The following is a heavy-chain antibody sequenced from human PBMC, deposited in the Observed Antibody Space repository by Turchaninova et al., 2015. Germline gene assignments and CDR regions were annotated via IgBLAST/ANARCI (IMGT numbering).Heavy chain of an antibody. D-gene: IGHD3-10*01. CDR3: ARDLEYFGSGSPPGY. V-gene: IGHV4-4*02. CDR2: IYHSGST. Sequence: WSWVRQPPGKGLEWIGEIYHSGSTFYNPSLKSRVTILVDKSKNQFSLRLSSVTAADTAVYYCARDLEYFGSGSPPGYWGQGTLVTVSS. J-gene: IGHJ4*02.